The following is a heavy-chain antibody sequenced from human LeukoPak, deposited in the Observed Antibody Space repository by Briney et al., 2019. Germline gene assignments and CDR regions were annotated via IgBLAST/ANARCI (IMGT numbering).Heavy chain of an antibody. V-gene: IGHV7-4-1*02. J-gene: IGHJ4*02. CDR2: INTNTGNP. CDR3: ASIRRSGSYYGSYYFDY. D-gene: IGHD1-26*01. CDR1: GYTFTSYA. Sequence: GASVKVSCKASGYTFTSYAMNWVRQAPGQGLEWMGWINTNTGNPTYAQGFTGRFVFSLDTSVSTAYLQISSLKAEDTAVYYCASIRRSGSYYGSYYFDYWGQGTLVTVSS.